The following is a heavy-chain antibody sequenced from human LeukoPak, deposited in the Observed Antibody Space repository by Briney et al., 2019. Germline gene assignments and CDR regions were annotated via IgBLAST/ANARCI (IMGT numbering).Heavy chain of an antibody. D-gene: IGHD2-2*02. CDR2: INHSGST. CDR1: GGSFSGYY. Sequence: SETLSLTCAVYGGSFSGYYWSWIRQPPGKGLEWIGEINHSGSTSYNPSLKSRVTISVDTSKNQFSLKLSSVTAADTAVYYCARGLTLPAELPAAIEVGYNWFDPWGQGTLVTVSS. J-gene: IGHJ5*02. CDR3: ARGLTLPAELPAAIEVGYNWFDP. V-gene: IGHV4-34*01.